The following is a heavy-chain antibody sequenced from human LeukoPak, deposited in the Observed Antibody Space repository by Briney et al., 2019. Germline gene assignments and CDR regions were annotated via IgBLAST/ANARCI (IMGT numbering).Heavy chain of an antibody. J-gene: IGHJ4*02. V-gene: IGHV3-21*01. D-gene: IGHD6-13*01. CDR2: ISSSSSYI. Sequence: NPGGSLRLSCAASGFTFSSYRMNWVRQAPGKGLEWVSSISSSSSYIYYADSVKGRFTISRDNAKNSLYLQMNSLRAEDTAVYYCARDEYSSSWYDDSHGYWGQGTLVTVSS. CDR1: GFTFSSYR. CDR3: ARDEYSSSWYDDSHGY.